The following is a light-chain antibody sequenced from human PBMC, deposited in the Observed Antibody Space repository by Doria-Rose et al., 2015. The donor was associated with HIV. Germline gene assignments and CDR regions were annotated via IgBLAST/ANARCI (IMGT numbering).Light chain of an antibody. CDR2: DGS. J-gene: IGKJ1*01. CDR3: HQYGTSWT. Sequence: TQSPGTLYLSPGERATLSCRASQSFSSTYLAWYQQKPGQAHSLLIYDGSARATGIPDRFSASGSGTDFTLTINRLEPEDFELYYCHQYGTSWTFGQGTKVEI. V-gene: IGKV3-20*01. CDR1: QSFSSTY.